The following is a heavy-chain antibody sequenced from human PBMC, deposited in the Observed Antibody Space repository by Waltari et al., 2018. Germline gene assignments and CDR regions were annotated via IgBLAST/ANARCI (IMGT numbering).Heavy chain of an antibody. CDR1: GFTFSSFV. V-gene: IGHV3-23*01. D-gene: IGHD3-22*01. Sequence: EVQLLESGGGLVQPGGSLRLSLAASGFTFSSFVISWVRQAPGKGLEWVSAISGSGGSTYYADSVKGRFTISRDNSKNTLYLQMNSLRAEDTAVYYCAKQKNYYDSSGYFDYWGQGTLVTVSS. J-gene: IGHJ4*02. CDR3: AKQKNYYDSSGYFDY. CDR2: ISGSGGST.